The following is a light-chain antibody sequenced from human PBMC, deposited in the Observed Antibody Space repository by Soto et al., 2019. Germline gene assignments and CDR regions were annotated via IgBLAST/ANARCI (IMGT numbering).Light chain of an antibody. CDR1: SSNIGAGYD. V-gene: IGLV1-40*01. CDR3: QSYDSSLSYV. Sequence: QSVLTQPPSVSGAPGQSVTISCTGSSSNIGAGYDVHWYQQLPGTAPKLLIYGNSNRPSGVPDRFYGSKSGTSASLAITGLQAEDEADYYCQSYDSSLSYVFGTGTKLTVL. CDR2: GNS. J-gene: IGLJ1*01.